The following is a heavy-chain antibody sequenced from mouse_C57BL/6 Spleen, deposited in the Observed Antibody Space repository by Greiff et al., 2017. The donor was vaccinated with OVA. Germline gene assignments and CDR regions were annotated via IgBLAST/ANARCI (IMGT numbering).Heavy chain of an antibody. CDR1: GYAFSSYW. CDR2: IYPGDGDT. J-gene: IGHJ1*03. V-gene: IGHV1-80*01. D-gene: IGHD1-1*01. Sequence: QVHVKQSGAELVKPGASVKISCKASGYAFSSYWMNWVKQRPGKGLEWIGQIYPGDGDTNYNGKFKGKATLTADKSSSTAYMQLSSLTSEDSAVYFCARYEGTTVVAHWYFDVWGTGTTVTVSS. CDR3: ARYEGTTVVAHWYFDV.